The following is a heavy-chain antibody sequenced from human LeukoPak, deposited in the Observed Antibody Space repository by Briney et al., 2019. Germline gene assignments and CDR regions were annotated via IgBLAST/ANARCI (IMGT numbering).Heavy chain of an antibody. D-gene: IGHD5-24*01. Sequence: HPGGSLRLSCAASGFTFDDYAMHWVRQTPGKGLEWVSGIGWNSGSINYADSVKGRFTISRDNAKNSLYLQMNSLRDEDTAFYYCAKDEGGYNFGYWGQGTLVTVSS. CDR2: IGWNSGSI. V-gene: IGHV3-9*01. CDR3: AKDEGGYNFGY. J-gene: IGHJ4*02. CDR1: GFTFDDYA.